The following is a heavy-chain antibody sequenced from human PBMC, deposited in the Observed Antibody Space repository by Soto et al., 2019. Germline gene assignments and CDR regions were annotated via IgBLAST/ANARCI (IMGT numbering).Heavy chain of an antibody. J-gene: IGHJ5*02. CDR2: IIPIFGTA. Sequence: SVKVSCKASGGTFSSYAISWVRQAPGQGLEWMGGIIPIFGTANYAQKFQGRVTITADESTSTAYMELSSLRSEDTAVYYCAREGCVVPAAICCFDPWGQGTLVTVSS. CDR3: AREGCVVPAAICCFDP. V-gene: IGHV1-69*13. D-gene: IGHD2-2*02. CDR1: GGTFSSYA.